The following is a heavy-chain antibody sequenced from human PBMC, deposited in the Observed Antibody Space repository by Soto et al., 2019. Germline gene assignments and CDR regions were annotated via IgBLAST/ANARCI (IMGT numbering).Heavy chain of an antibody. J-gene: IGHJ3*02. CDR2: VYYSGNA. Sequence: QLQLQESGPGLVKPSETLSLTCSVPGGSISSSSHFWGWIRQPPGKGLEWIGTVYYSGNAYFSPSVKSRVPISVDTSKNPFSLHLSSVTAADTAVYYCARHENIVVVSAATAFDIWGQGTMVTVSS. D-gene: IGHD2-15*01. V-gene: IGHV4-39*01. CDR1: GGSISSSSHF. CDR3: ARHENIVVVSAATAFDI.